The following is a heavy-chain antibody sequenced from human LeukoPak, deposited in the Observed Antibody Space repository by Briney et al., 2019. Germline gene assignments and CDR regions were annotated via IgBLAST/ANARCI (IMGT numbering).Heavy chain of an antibody. V-gene: IGHV4-38-2*01. Sequence: SETLSLTCAVSGYSISSGYYWGWSRQPPGKGLEWIGSIYHSGSTYYNPPLKSRVTLSVDTSKNQFSLTLSSVTAADTAVYYCARAIIAVAGVYYFDYWGQGTLVTVSS. D-gene: IGHD6-19*01. CDR3: ARAIIAVAGVYYFDY. CDR1: GYSISSGYY. CDR2: IYHSGST. J-gene: IGHJ4*02.